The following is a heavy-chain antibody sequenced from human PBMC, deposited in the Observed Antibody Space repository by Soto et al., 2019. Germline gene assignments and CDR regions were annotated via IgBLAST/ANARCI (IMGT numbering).Heavy chain of an antibody. CDR3: ARDFASSGWSYGNY. CDR1: GFTFSSYA. CDR2: ISYDGSNK. J-gene: IGHJ4*02. D-gene: IGHD6-19*01. V-gene: IGHV3-30-3*01. Sequence: QPGGSLRLSCAASGFTFSSYAMHWVRQAPGKGLEWVAVISYDGSNKYYADSVKGRFTISRDNSKNTLYLQMNSLRAEDTAVYYYARDFASSGWSYGNYWGQGTLVTVS.